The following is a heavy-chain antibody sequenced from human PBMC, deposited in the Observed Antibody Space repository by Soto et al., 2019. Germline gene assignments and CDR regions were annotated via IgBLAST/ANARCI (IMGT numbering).Heavy chain of an antibody. D-gene: IGHD6-19*01. CDR1: GGTFSSYT. J-gene: IGHJ4*02. V-gene: IGHV1-69*02. Sequence: QVQLVQSGAEVKKPGSSVKVSCKASGGTFSSYTISWVRHAPGQGLGWMGRIIPLLGRANYAQKFQGRVTITADKSTSTAYMELSSLRSEDTAVYYCAAGYSSGWSFDYWGQGTLVPVSS. CDR3: AAGYSSGWSFDY. CDR2: IIPLLGRA.